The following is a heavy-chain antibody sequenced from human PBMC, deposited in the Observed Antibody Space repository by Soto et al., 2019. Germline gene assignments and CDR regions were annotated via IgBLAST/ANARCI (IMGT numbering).Heavy chain of an antibody. Sequence: GGSLRLSCEASGFTPSNYWMTWVRQAPGKGLEWVANIKRDGSERHYVDSVKGRFTISRDNARNFFYLQMDSLRAEDTAVYFCATVSGEWGDRPNDYWSQGTLVTVSS. V-gene: IGHV3-7*05. CDR3: ATVSGEWGDRPNDY. D-gene: IGHD3-10*02. J-gene: IGHJ4*02. CDR1: GFTPSNYW. CDR2: IKRDGSER.